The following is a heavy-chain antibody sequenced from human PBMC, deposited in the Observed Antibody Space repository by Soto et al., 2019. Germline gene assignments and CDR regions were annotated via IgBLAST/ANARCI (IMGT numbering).Heavy chain of an antibody. V-gene: IGHV4-39*01. CDR2: IFYLGSS. Sequence: SETLSLTWTVSGDSIISSDFYWGWVRQPPGKGLEWIGSIFYLGSSYYNPSLKSRVTMSVDTSKNQFSLRLRSVTAEDTALYFCARHSLALRKNNWFDPWGQGIMVS. CDR1: GDSIISSDFY. D-gene: IGHD3-3*02. J-gene: IGHJ5*02. CDR3: ARHSLALRKNNWFDP.